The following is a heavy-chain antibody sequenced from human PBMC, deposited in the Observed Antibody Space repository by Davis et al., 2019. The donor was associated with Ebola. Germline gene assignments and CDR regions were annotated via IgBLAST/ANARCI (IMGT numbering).Heavy chain of an antibody. CDR1: GFTFSSNS. D-gene: IGHD2-21*02. CDR3: VRDPTLVVTVGCWFFGL. J-gene: IGHJ2*01. Sequence: GGSLRLSCAASGFTFSSNSMNWVRQAPGKGLEWVSFISSSSNYIYYADSVKGRFTVSRDNAKNSLYLQMNSLRAEDTAVYYCVRDPTLVVTVGCWFFGLLGRCTLVTVSS. V-gene: IGHV3-21*01. CDR2: ISSSSNYI.